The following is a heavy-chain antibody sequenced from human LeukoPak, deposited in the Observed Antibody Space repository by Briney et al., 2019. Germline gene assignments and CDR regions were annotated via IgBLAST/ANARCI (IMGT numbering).Heavy chain of an antibody. D-gene: IGHD6-19*01. CDR3: AREMVIAVAGYLDY. CDR1: GFTFSKYA. CDR2: ISGSGDTT. J-gene: IGHJ4*02. Sequence: PGGSLRLSCAASGFTFSKYAMTWVRQGPGKGLEWVSGISGSGDTTYYADSEKGRFTTPRDNFRNTLHLQMNSLKVANPAVYFCAREMVIAVAGYLDYWGQGILVTVSS. V-gene: IGHV3-23*01.